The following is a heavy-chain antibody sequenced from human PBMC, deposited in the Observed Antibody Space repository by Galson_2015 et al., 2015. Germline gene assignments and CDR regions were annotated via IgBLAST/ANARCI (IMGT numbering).Heavy chain of an antibody. CDR1: GFTFSGYS. V-gene: IGHV3-7*05. J-gene: IGHJ4*02. CDR2: IKEDGSEK. Sequence: SLRLSCAASGFTFSGYSMCWVRQAPGKGLEWVANIKEDGSEKYYLDSVKDRFTISRDNTKNSLYLQMNSLRAEDTAVYYCARDFKFGGVISDYWGQGTLVTVSS. CDR3: ARDFKFGGVISDY. D-gene: IGHD3-16*02.